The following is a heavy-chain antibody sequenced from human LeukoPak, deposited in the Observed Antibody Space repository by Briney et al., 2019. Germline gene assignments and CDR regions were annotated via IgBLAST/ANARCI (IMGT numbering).Heavy chain of an antibody. CDR2: IYYSGST. J-gene: IGHJ4*02. Sequence: PSETLSLTSTVSGGSISSYYWSWIRQPPGKGLEWIGYIYYSGSTNYNPSLKSRVTISVDTSKNQFSLKLSSVTAADTAVYYCAREVVRGVIRYFDYWGQGTLVTVSS. CDR1: GGSISSYY. D-gene: IGHD3-10*01. CDR3: AREVVRGVIRYFDY. V-gene: IGHV4-59*01.